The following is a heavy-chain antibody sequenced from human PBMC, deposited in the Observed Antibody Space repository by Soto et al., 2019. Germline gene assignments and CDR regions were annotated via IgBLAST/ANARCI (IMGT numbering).Heavy chain of an antibody. V-gene: IGHV3-48*02. Sequence: GESLSLSCAASGFTFSSYSMNWVRQAPGKGLEWVSYISSSGSTIYYADSVKGRFTISRDNAKNSLYLQMTSLRDEATAVYYGARDCVLDGDCYSFYYYYGMDVWGQGTTVTVSS. CDR2: ISSSGSTI. D-gene: IGHD2-21*02. J-gene: IGHJ6*02. CDR3: ARDCVLDGDCYSFYYYYGMDV. CDR1: GFTFSSYS.